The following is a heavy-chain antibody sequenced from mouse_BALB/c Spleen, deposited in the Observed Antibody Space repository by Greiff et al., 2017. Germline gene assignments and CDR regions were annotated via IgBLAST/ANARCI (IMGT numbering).Heavy chain of an antibody. V-gene: IGHV5-6*01. Sequence: EVQRVESGGDLVKPGGSLKLSCAASGFTFSSYGMSWVRQTPDKRLEWVATISSGGSYTYYPDSVKGRFTISRDNAKNTLYLQMSSLKSEDTAMYYCARATTDYFDYWGQGTTLTVSS. CDR2: ISSGGSYT. D-gene: IGHD1-1*01. CDR3: ARATTDYFDY. CDR1: GFTFSSYG. J-gene: IGHJ2*01.